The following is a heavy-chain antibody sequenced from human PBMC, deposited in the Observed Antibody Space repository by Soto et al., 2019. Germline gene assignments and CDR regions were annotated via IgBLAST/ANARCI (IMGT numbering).Heavy chain of an antibody. CDR1: GGSFRGYY. CDR2: INHSGST. Sequence: PSETLSLTCAVYGGSFRGYYWSWIRQPPGKGLEWIGEINHSGSTNYNPSLKSRVTISVDTSKNQFSLKLSSVTAADTAVYYCARRTGIVVVPAASDYFDYWGQGTLVTVS. CDR3: ARRTGIVVVPAASDYFDY. J-gene: IGHJ4*02. V-gene: IGHV4-34*01. D-gene: IGHD2-2*01.